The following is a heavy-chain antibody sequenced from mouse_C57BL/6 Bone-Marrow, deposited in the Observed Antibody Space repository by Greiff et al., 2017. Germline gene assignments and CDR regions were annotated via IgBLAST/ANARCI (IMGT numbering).Heavy chain of an antibody. CDR2: INPNNGGT. Sequence: EVQLQQSGPELVKPGASVKISCKASGYTFTDYYMNWVKQSHGKSLEWIGDINPNNGGTSYNQKFKGKATLTVDKSSSTAYMELRSLTSEDSAVYYCARGGREIKDYWGQGTSVTVSS. CDR1: GYTFTDYY. V-gene: IGHV1-26*01. D-gene: IGHD1-1*01. CDR3: ARGGREIKDY. J-gene: IGHJ4*01.